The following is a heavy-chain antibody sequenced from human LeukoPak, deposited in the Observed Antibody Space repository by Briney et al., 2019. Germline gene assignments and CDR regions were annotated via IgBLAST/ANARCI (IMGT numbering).Heavy chain of an antibody. CDR1: GFTLSSYN. CDR2: ISYRSSDI. Sequence: TGGSLRLSCTASGFTLSSYNMKWVRQAPGKGLEWVSSISYRSSDIEYADSVKGRFTISRDNARNSLFLQMNNLRVDDSAVYYCAREYTAMAYDYWGQGNLVTVSS. V-gene: IGHV3-21*01. D-gene: IGHD5-18*01. J-gene: IGHJ4*02. CDR3: AREYTAMAYDY.